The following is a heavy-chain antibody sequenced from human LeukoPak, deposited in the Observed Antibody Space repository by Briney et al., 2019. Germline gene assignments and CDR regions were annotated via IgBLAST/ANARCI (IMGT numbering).Heavy chain of an antibody. D-gene: IGHD3-10*01. J-gene: IGHJ4*02. CDR2: IYYSGST. CDR3: ARYYYGSGSYCLDY. Sequence: SETLSLTCSVSGGSISSGDYYWSWIRQPPGKGPEWIGYIYYSGSTYYNPSLKSRVTISVDTSKNKFSLKLSSVTAADTAVYYCARYYYGSGSYCLDYWGQGTLVTVSS. V-gene: IGHV4-30-4*01. CDR1: GGSISSGDYY.